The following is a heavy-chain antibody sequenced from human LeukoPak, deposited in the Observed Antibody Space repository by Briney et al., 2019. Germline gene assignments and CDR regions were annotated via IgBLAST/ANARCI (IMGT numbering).Heavy chain of an antibody. V-gene: IGHV4-59*08. CDR2: IYYSGST. CDR3: ARYCSSTSCYIGLDNWFDP. CDR1: GGSISSDY. Sequence: SETLSLTCTVSGGSISSDYWSWIRQPPGKGLEWIGCIYYSGSTNYNPSLKSRVTISVDTSKNQFSLKLSSVTAADTAVYYCARYCSSTSCYIGLDNWFDPWGQGTLVTVSS. D-gene: IGHD2-2*02. J-gene: IGHJ5*02.